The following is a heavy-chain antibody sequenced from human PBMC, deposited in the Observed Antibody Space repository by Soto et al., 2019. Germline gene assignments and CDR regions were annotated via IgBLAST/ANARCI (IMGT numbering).Heavy chain of an antibody. CDR2: IGGSGGST. V-gene: IGHV3-23*01. J-gene: IGHJ4*02. D-gene: IGHD3-10*01. CDR3: AKTGDGSGLGYYFDY. CDR1: GFTFSSYA. Sequence: EVQLLESGGGLVQPGGSLRLSCAASGFTFSSYAMSWVRQAPGKGLEWVSAIGGSGGSTYYADSVKGRFTISRDNSKNTLYLQMNSLRAEETDVYYCAKTGDGSGLGYYFDYWGQGTLVTVSS.